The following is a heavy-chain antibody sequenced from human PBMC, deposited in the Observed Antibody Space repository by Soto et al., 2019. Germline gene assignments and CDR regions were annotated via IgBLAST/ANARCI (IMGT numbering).Heavy chain of an antibody. CDR3: ARRQVVPAAMPNYYYYGMDV. V-gene: IGHV3-48*02. J-gene: IGHJ6*02. D-gene: IGHD2-2*01. CDR2: ISSSSSTI. CDR1: GFTFSSYS. Sequence: PGGSLRLSCAASGFTFSSYSMNWVRQAPGKGLEWVSYISSSSSTIYYADSVKGRFTISRDNAKNSLYLQMNSLRDEDTAVYYCARRQVVPAAMPNYYYYGMDVWGQGTTVTVSS.